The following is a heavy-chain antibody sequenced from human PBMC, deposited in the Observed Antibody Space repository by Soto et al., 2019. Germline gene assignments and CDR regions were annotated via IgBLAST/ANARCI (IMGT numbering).Heavy chain of an antibody. D-gene: IGHD3-9*01. CDR3: ARRVSILYYFDY. CDR2: INYGGST. CDR1: DGSFSDYW. Sequence: SETLSLTCAVYDGSFSDYWWSWIRQAPGKGPEWIGEINYGGSTNYNPSLKSRVTMSIDTSRKQFSLKLSSVTAADTAVFYCARRVSILYYFDYWGQGTPVTVSS. J-gene: IGHJ4*02. V-gene: IGHV4-34*01.